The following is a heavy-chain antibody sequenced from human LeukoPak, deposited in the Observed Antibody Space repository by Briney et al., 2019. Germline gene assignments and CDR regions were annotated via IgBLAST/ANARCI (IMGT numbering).Heavy chain of an antibody. D-gene: IGHD3-22*01. CDR1: GFTFSSYA. CDR2: ISGSGGST. V-gene: IGHV3-23*01. J-gene: IGHJ4*02. Sequence: PGGSLRLSCAASGFTFSSYAMSWVRRAPGKGLEWVSAISGSGGSTCYADSVKGRFTISRDNSKNTLYLQMNSLRAEDTAVYYCAKDGEYYYDSSGYFSDYWGQGTLVTVSS. CDR3: AKDGEYYYDSSGYFSDY.